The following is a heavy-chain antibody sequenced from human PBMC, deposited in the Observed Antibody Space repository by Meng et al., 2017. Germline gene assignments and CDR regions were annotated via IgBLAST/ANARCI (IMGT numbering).Heavy chain of an antibody. CDR1: GGTFSSYA. D-gene: IGHD2-21*02. Sequence: QVPLGQAGAEVKRPGSPVKVSCKASGGTFSSYAISWVRQAPGQGLEWMGGIIPIFGTANYAQKFQGRVTITADESTSTAYMELSSLRSEDTAVYYCAREIAAAYCGGDCYLWGQGTLVTVSS. V-gene: IGHV1-69*01. J-gene: IGHJ5*02. CDR3: AREIAAAYCGGDCYL. CDR2: IIPIFGTA.